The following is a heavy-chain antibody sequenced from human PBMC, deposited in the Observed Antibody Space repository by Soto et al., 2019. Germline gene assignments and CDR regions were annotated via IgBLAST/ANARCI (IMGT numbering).Heavy chain of an antibody. V-gene: IGHV1-3*01. Sequence: ASVKVSCKASGHPFNTYKIHWVRQAPGQGLEWLGWIHSVDGNTKYSGRFQGRVTINWDTSASTAYMELTSLRFEDTAVYYCARDEDYWGQGALVTVSS. CDR2: IHSVDGNT. CDR1: GHPFNTYK. J-gene: IGHJ4*02. CDR3: ARDEDY.